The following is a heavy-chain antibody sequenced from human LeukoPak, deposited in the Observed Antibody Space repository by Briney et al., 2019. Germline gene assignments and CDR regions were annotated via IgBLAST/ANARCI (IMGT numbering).Heavy chain of an antibody. J-gene: IGHJ6*02. Sequence: PSETLSLTCTVSGGSISRGSYSWRWIRQPVGKGLEWIGRIYTSGSTNYNPSLKSRVTISVDTSKNQFSLKLSSVTAADTAVYYCARWTVDPPSKVVSYGMDVWGQGTTVTVSS. CDR3: ARWTVDPPSKVVSYGMDV. CDR2: IYTSGST. V-gene: IGHV4-61*02. D-gene: IGHD2-2*01. CDR1: GGSISRGSYS.